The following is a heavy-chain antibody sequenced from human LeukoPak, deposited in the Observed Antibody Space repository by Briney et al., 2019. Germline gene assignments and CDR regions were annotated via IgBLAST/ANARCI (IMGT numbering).Heavy chain of an antibody. Sequence: GGSLRLSCTDSGFAFSTYAMSWVRQAPGKGLEWVSEITGSGISTYYADSVKGRFTISRDNSKNTLYLQMNSLRAEDTAVYYCAREHFDFDYWGQGTLVTVSS. J-gene: IGHJ4*02. CDR3: AREHFDFDY. CDR1: GFAFSTYA. V-gene: IGHV3-23*01. D-gene: IGHD2/OR15-2a*01. CDR2: ITGSGIST.